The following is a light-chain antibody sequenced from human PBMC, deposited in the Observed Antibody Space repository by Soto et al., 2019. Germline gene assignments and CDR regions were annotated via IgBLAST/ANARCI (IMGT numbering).Light chain of an antibody. CDR1: SSSIGYNS. CDR3: GAWDSSLRGYV. V-gene: IGLV1-51*01. J-gene: IGLJ1*01. Sequence: QSVLTHPPSVSAAPGQKVIISCSGGSSSIGYNSVSWYQQLPGTAPKLLIYDNNKRPSGIPDRFSGSKSGTSATLGIAGLQTGDEADYFCGAWDSSLRGYVFGTGTKVTVL. CDR2: DNN.